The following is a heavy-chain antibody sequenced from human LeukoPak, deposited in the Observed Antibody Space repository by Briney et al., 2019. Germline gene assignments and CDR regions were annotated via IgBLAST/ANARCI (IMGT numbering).Heavy chain of an antibody. D-gene: IGHD2-15*01. CDR2: IYYSGST. CDR1: GGSISSYY. Sequence: SETLSLTCTVSGGSISSYYWSRIRQPPGKGLEWIGYIYYSGSTNYNPSLKSRVTISVDTSKNQFPLKLSSVTAADTAVYYCAQSVSAATLDWFDPWGQGTLVTVSS. J-gene: IGHJ5*02. V-gene: IGHV4-59*08. CDR3: AQSVSAATLDWFDP.